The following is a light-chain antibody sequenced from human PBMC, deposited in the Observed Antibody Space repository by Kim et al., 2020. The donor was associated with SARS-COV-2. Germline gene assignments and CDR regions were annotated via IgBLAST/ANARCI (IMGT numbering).Light chain of an antibody. CDR3: NSRESSGNHLM. Sequence: ALGQTVRITCQGDSLRSYYASWYQQKPGQAPVLVIYGKNNRPSGIPDRFSGSSSGNTASLTITGAQAEDEADYYCNSRESSGNHLMFGGGTKLTVL. V-gene: IGLV3-19*01. J-gene: IGLJ3*02. CDR2: GKN. CDR1: SLRSYY.